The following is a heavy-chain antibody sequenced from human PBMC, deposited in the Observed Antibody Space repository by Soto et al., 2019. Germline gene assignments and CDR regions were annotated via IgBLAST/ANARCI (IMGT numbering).Heavy chain of an antibody. Sequence: ASVKVSCKASGYTFTGYYMHWVRQAPGQGLEWMGWINPNSGGTNYAQKFQGRVTMTRDTSISTAYMELSRLRSDDTAVYYCARQSRSRWYWFDPWGQGTLVTVSS. CDR1: GYTFTGYY. CDR3: ARQSRSRWYWFDP. V-gene: IGHV1-2*02. CDR2: INPNSGGT. J-gene: IGHJ5*02. D-gene: IGHD6-13*01.